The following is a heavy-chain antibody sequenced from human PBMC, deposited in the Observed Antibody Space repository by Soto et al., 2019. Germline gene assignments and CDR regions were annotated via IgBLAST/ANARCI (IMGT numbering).Heavy chain of an antibody. CDR1: GYTFTSYG. D-gene: IGHD3-10*01. J-gene: IGHJ6*02. CDR2: ISAYNGNT. V-gene: IGHV1-18*01. Sequence: GASVKVSCTASGYTFTSYGISWVRQAPGQGLEWMGWISAYNGNTNYAQKLQGRVTMTTDTSTSTAYMELRSLRSDDTAVYYCARDRVVTMVRGVIIPRANYYYYGMDVWGQGTTVTVSS. CDR3: ARDRVVTMVRGVIIPRANYYYYGMDV.